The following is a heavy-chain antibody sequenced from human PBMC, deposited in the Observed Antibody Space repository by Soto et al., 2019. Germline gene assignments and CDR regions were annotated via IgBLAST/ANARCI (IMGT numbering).Heavy chain of an antibody. J-gene: IGHJ5*02. CDR3: ARETYGDYVGYFDP. CDR1: GGSIGNYF. CDR2: IYYTGST. D-gene: IGHD4-17*01. V-gene: IGHV4-59*12. Sequence: PSETLSLTCSVSGGSIGNYFWSWIRQPPGKGLEWIGYIYYTGSTDYNPSLKRRSTISVDKSKNQLSLKVPSVTAPDTAVYYCARETYGDYVGYFDPWGQGIQVTVS.